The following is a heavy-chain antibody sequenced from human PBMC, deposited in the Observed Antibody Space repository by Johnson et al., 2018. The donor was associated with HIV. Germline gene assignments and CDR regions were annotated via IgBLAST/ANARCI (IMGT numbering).Heavy chain of an antibody. V-gene: IGHV3-23*04. CDR2: ISGSGGST. CDR1: GFTFSSYA. D-gene: IGHD3-22*01. Sequence: VQLVESGGGLVQPGGSLRLSCAASGFTFSSYAMSWVRQAPGKGLEWVSAISGSGGSTYYADSVKGRFTISRDNSKNTLYLQMNSLRAEDTAVYYCAKDRHDSSGYWGEPREPDDGLAFDIWGQGTMVTVSS. J-gene: IGHJ3*02. CDR3: AKDRHDSSGYWGEPREPDDGLAFDI.